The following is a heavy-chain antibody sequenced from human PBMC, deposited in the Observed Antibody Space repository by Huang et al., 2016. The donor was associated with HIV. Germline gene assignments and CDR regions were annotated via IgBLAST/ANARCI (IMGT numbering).Heavy chain of an antibody. D-gene: IGHD1-26*01. Sequence: VQLVESGGGVVQHGRSLRLACAASGFSFSTYGLHWVRQAPGKGLGWVAVISYDGSNKYYAHSVKGRFTISRDTSENKVYLQMNSLRHEDTAVYYCAKDGADEEWDIDYWGQGTLVTVSS. CDR2: ISYDGSNK. V-gene: IGHV3-30*18. CDR1: GFSFSTYG. CDR3: AKDGADEEWDIDY. J-gene: IGHJ4*02.